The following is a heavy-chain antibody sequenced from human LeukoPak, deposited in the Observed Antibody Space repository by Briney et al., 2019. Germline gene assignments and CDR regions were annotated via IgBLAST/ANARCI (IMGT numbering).Heavy chain of an antibody. V-gene: IGHV4-30-4*08. D-gene: IGHD2-2*01. CDR3: AREGVPAGWRWFDP. J-gene: IGHJ5*02. CDR1: GGSISSSSYY. Sequence: SETLSLTCTVSGGSISSSSYYWGWIRQPPGKGLEWIGYIYYSGSTYYNPSLKSRVTISVDTSKNQFSLKLSSVTAADTAVYYCAREGVPAGWRWFDPWGQGTLVTVSS. CDR2: IYYSGST.